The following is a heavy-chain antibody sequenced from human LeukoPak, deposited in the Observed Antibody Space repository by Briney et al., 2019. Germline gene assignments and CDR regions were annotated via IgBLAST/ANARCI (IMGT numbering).Heavy chain of an antibody. CDR2: IKSKPAGGTI. Sequence: GGSLRLPCACPGFTFSNAWMNWVRQPPGKGLEWLGRIKSKPAGGTIDYAAPVKGRFTISRDDSKSTVFLQMNSLKTEDTAVYYCATGGYYMDFWGKGTTVTVSS. CDR1: GFTFSNAW. V-gene: IGHV3-15*01. J-gene: IGHJ6*03. CDR3: ATGGYYMDF.